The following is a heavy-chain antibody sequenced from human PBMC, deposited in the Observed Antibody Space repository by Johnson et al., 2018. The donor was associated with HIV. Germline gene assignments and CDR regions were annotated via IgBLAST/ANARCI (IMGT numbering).Heavy chain of an antibody. CDR2: IWYDGSNK. J-gene: IGHJ3*01. D-gene: IGHD5-12*01. CDR1: GFTFSSYG. Sequence: QVQLVESGGGVVQPGRSLRLSCAASGFTFSSYGMHWVRQAPGKGLEWVAVIWYDGSNKYYADSVKGRFTISRDKSKDTLYLQMSSLRAEDTAVYYCAKGRGYDYDALDFWDQGTMVTVSS. V-gene: IGHV3-33*03. CDR3: AKGRGYDYDALDF.